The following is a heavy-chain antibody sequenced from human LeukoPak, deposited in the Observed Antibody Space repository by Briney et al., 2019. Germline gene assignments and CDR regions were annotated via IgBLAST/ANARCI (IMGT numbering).Heavy chain of an antibody. V-gene: IGHV4-59*01. J-gene: IGHJ5*02. CDR3: ASVPRFDTAMVYS. CDR2: IYYSGST. D-gene: IGHD5-18*01. CDR1: GGSISSYY. Sequence: PSESLFLTCTVSGGSISSYYWSWIRQPPGKGLEWIGYIYYSGSTNYNPSLKSRVTISVDTSKNQFSLKLSSVTAADTAVYYCASVPRFDTAMVYSWGQGTLVTVSS.